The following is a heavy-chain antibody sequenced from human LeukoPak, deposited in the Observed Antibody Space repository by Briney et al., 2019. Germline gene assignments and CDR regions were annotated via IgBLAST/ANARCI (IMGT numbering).Heavy chain of an antibody. CDR3: ARGKPPDY. CDR1: GGSIISGSKY. CDR2: IYYSGTT. Sequence: PSETLSLTCTVSGGSIISGSKYWGWIRQAPGTGLGWIGSIYYSGTTYYNPSLKSRVTISVDRSKNQFSLKLSSVTAADTAVYYCARGKPPDYWGQGTLVTVSS. J-gene: IGHJ4*02. V-gene: IGHV4-39*07.